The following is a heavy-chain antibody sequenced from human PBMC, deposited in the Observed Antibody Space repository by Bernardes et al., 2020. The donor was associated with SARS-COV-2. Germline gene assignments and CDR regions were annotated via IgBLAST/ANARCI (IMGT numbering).Heavy chain of an antibody. Sequence: SETLSLTCTVSGGSISSGDYYWSWIRQPPGKGLEWIGYIYYSGSTYYNPSLKSRVTISVDTSKNQFSLKLSSVTAADTAVYYCTRDHLPNDASDIWGQGTMVTVSS. J-gene: IGHJ3*02. CDR3: TRDHLPNDASDI. V-gene: IGHV4-30-4*01. CDR2: IYYSGST. CDR1: GGSISSGDYY.